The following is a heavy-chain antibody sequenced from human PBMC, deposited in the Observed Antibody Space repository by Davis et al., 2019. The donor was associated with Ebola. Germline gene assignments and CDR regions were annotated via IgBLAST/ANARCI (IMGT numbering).Heavy chain of an antibody. Sequence: GGSLRLSCSASGFPFSNYAMHWVRQAPGKGLEYVSAISSNGGSTYYADSVKGRFTISRDNAKNSLYLQMNSLRAEDTAVYYCVRDPALVVTGGGWFFGLWGRGTLVTVSS. CDR2: ISSNGGST. CDR1: GFPFSNYA. V-gene: IGHV3-64*04. CDR3: VRDPALVVTGGGWFFGL. D-gene: IGHD2-21*02. J-gene: IGHJ2*01.